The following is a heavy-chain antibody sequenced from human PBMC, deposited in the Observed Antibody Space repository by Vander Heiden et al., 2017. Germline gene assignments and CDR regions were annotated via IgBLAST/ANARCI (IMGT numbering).Heavy chain of an antibody. D-gene: IGHD2-2*01. V-gene: IGHV1-8*01. CDR1: GYTFSNYE. Sequence: QEQLVQSGAEVKKPGASVQVSCKASGYTFSNYEINWLRQAAGQGLEWVGWMDPKTGNRGYAQKFQGRVTMTTNTSITTAYMELSSLRSEDTAVYYCARYCSSTSCYKFDSWGQGTLVTVSS. J-gene: IGHJ4*02. CDR3: ARYCSSTSCYKFDS. CDR2: MDPKTGNR.